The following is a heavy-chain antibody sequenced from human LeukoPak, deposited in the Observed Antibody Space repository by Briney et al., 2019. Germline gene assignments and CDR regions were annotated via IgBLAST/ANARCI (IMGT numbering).Heavy chain of an antibody. Sequence: PSETLSLTCTVSGGSISSYYWSWIRQPPGKGLEWIGYIYYSGSTNYNPSLKSRVTISVDTSKNQFSLRLSSVTAADTAVYYCARTTEGGYTYDYFYYYYMDVWGKGTTVTISS. CDR2: IYYSGST. J-gene: IGHJ6*03. D-gene: IGHD5-18*01. CDR3: ARTTEGGYTYDYFYYYYMDV. CDR1: GGSISSYY. V-gene: IGHV4-59*01.